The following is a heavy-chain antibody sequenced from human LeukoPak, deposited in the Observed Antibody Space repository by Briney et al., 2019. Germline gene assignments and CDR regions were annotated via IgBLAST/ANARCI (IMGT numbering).Heavy chain of an antibody. J-gene: IGHJ3*02. CDR1: GFTFSSYS. CDR3: ARSTRRQNDAFDI. CDR2: ISERSSYI. Sequence: GGSLRLSCAASGFTFSSYSMNWVRQAPGKGLEWVSSISERSSYIYYADSMKGRFTISRGNAKNLLYLQMNSLRAEDTAVYYCARSTRRQNDAFDIWGQGTVVTVSS. V-gene: IGHV3-21*06.